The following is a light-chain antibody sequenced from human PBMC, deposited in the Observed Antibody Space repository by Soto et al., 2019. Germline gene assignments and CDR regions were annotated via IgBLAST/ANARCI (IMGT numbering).Light chain of an antibody. V-gene: IGLV2-23*01. Sequence: QSALAQPASVSGSPGQSITISCTGTSSDVGHYDLVSWYQQHPGRAPKLMIYEDTKRPSGVSNRFSASKSGNTASLTVSGLQPEDEADYYCCSYAGSSTHYVFGTGTKVTVL. J-gene: IGLJ1*01. CDR2: EDT. CDR3: CSYAGSSTHYV. CDR1: SSDVGHYDL.